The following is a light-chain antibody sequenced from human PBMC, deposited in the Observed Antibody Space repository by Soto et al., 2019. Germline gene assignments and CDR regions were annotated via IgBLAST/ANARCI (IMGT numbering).Light chain of an antibody. Sequence: IVLTQSPGTLSLSPWERATLSCRASQSVSNNYLAWYQQKPGQAPRLLIYGASNRATGIPVRFSGSGSGTEFTLTISRLQSEDFAVYYCQQYNNWPRTFGQGTKVDIK. J-gene: IGKJ1*01. CDR2: GAS. CDR1: QSVSNN. CDR3: QQYNNWPRT. V-gene: IGKV3D-15*01.